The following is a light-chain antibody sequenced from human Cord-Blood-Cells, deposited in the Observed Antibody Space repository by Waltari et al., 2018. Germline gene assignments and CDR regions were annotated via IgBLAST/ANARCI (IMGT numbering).Light chain of an antibody. CDR2: DAS. CDR3: QQYDNLPPLT. Sequence: DIQMTQSPSSLSASVGASFTITCQAIQDISNYLNWYQQKPGKAPKLLIYDASNLETGVPSRFSGSGSGTDFTFTISSLQPEDIATYYCQQYDNLPPLTFGGGTKVEIK. V-gene: IGKV1-33*01. J-gene: IGKJ4*01. CDR1: QDISNY.